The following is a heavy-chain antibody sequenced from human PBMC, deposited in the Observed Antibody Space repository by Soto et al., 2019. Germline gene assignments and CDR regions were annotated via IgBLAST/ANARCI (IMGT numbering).Heavy chain of an antibody. Sequence: GGSLRLACAASGFTFSNAWMNWVRQAPGKGLEWVGRIKSKTDGGTTDYAAPVKGRFTISRDDSKNTLYLQMNSLKTEDTAVYYCTTASLTGYFSPIDYWGQGTLVTVSS. CDR3: TTASLTGYFSPIDY. CDR1: GFTFSNAW. D-gene: IGHD3-9*01. CDR2: IKSKTDGGTT. V-gene: IGHV3-15*07. J-gene: IGHJ4*02.